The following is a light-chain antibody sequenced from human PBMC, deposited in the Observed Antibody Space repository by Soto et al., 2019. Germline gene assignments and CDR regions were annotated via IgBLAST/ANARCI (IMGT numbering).Light chain of an antibody. CDR2: DAS. CDR3: QQYINRLT. J-gene: IGKJ4*01. CDR1: QSVSSN. V-gene: IGKV3-15*01. Sequence: EIVMTQSPATLSVSPGERATLSCRASQSVSSNLAWYQQKPGQAPRLLIYDASTRATGIPARFSGSGSGTEFTLTISSLQSEDFAVYYCQQYINRLTFGGGTKAEIK.